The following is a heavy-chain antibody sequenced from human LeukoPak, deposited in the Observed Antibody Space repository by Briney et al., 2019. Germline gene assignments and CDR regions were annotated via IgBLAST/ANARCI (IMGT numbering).Heavy chain of an antibody. D-gene: IGHD3-22*01. CDR2: ISAYNGNT. Sequence: ASVKVSCKASGYTFTSYGISWVRQAPGQGLEWMGWISAYNGNTNYAQKLQGRVTMTTDTSTSTAYMELRSLRSDDTAVYYCARVVIYYDSSGYYYVRPRYFDYWGQGTLVTVSS. CDR1: GYTFTSYG. V-gene: IGHV1-18*01. CDR3: ARVVIYYDSSGYYYVRPRYFDY. J-gene: IGHJ4*02.